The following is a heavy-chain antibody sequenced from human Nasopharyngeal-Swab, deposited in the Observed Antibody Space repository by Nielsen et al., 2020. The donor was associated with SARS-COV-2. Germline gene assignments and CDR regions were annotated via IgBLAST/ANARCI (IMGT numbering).Heavy chain of an antibody. CDR1: GDSVSSCSSA. CDR3: ARARGAYGDYYYYFYTDV. V-gene: IGHV6-1*01. D-gene: IGHD4-17*01. J-gene: IGHJ6*03. CDR2: TYYRSKWYN. Sequence: SQTLSLTFAISGDSVSSCSSAWNLVRQSPSRGLEWLRRTYYRSKWYNDYAVSVKSRITINPDTSKNQFSLHLNSVTPEDTAVYYCARARGAYGDYYYYFYTDVRGKGTTVTVAS.